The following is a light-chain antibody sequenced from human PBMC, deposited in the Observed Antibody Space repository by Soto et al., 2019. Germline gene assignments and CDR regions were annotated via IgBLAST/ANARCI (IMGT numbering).Light chain of an antibody. V-gene: IGKV1-27*01. J-gene: IGKJ5*01. CDR1: QGISNY. Sequence: DINWTQSPSFLYVSVGYRFTIPCRASQGISNYLAWYQQIPGKVPRLLIYAASTLQSGVPSRFSGSGSGTDFTLTISSLQPEDFATYYCQQSYSTPITFGQGTRLEIK. CDR3: QQSYSTPIT. CDR2: AAS.